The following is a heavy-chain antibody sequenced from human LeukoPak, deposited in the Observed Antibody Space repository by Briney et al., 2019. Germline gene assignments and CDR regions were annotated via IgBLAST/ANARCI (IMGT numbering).Heavy chain of an antibody. CDR3: ARAKRGVRGVIPFQH. J-gene: IGHJ1*01. Sequence: GGSLRLSCAASGFTFSSYSMNWVRQAPGKGLEWVSSISSSSSYIYYADSVKGRFTISRDNAKNSLYLQMNSLRAEDTAVYYCARAKRGVRGVIPFQHWGQGTLVTVSS. CDR2: ISSSSSYI. D-gene: IGHD3-10*01. CDR1: GFTFSSYS. V-gene: IGHV3-21*01.